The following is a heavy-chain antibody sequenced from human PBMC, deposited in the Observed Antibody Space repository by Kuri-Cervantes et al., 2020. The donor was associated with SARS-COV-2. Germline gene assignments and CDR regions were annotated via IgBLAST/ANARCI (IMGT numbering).Heavy chain of an antibody. Sequence: GGSLRLSCAASGFTFSSYWMSWVRQAPGKGLEWVANIKQDGSEKYYVDSVKGRFTIARDNAKNSLYPQMNSLRAEDTAVYYCARDGAVAVYFDYWGQGTLVTVSS. CDR2: IKQDGSEK. CDR1: GFTFSSYW. CDR3: ARDGAVAVYFDY. J-gene: IGHJ4*02. D-gene: IGHD6-19*01. V-gene: IGHV3-7*01.